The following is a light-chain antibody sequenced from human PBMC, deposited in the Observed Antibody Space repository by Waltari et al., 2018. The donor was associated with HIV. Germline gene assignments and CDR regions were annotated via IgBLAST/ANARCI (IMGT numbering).Light chain of an antibody. CDR2: TTN. J-gene: IGLJ3*02. V-gene: IGLV1-44*01. CDR1: ISNIGSNT. CDR3: ATWDDSLNGPV. Sequence: QSVLTQPPSASGTPGQRVTISCSGSISNIGSNTVNWYQQLPGTAPKLLIYTTNQRPSGVPDRFSVSKSGASASLSISGLQSDYEADYYCATWDDSLNGPVFGGGTKLTVL.